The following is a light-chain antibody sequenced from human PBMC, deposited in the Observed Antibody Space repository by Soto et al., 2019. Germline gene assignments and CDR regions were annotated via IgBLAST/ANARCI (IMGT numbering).Light chain of an antibody. Sequence: QSVLTQPASVSGSPGQSITISCTGTSSDLAIYNYVSWYQQQPGKAPKLMIYQVTNRPSGVSNRFSGSRSGNTASLTISGRQAEDEADDYCSSYTDSSNYVFGTGTKLTVL. CDR1: SSDLAIYNY. CDR3: SSYTDSSNYV. V-gene: IGLV2-14*01. J-gene: IGLJ1*01. CDR2: QVT.